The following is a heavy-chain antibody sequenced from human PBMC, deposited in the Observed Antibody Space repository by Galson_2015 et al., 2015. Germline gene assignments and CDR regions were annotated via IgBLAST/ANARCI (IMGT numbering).Heavy chain of an antibody. Sequence: SLRLSCAASGLTFSSYSINWVRQAPGKGLEWVSYISSSSATIYYVGSVRGRFTVSRDNAKKSVFLQMNSLRDEDTAVYYCARDFRDFWSGNFDDYWGQRTLVTVSS. V-gene: IGHV3-48*02. D-gene: IGHD3-3*01. CDR3: ARDFRDFWSGNFDDY. CDR2: ISSSSATI. CDR1: GLTFSSYS. J-gene: IGHJ4*02.